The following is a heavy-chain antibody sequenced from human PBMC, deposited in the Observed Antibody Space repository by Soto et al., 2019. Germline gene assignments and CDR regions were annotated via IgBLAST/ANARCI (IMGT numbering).Heavy chain of an antibody. CDR3: GIGMKGYYAFDG. V-gene: IGHV3-74*01. CDR2: IKADGSST. Sequence: EVQLLESGGGLVQPGGSMRLSCAASGFTFSSYCMHWVRQVPGKGLVWVARIKADGSSTNYADSVKSRVTISRDNARNMLFLQINSLTAEDTAVYYWGIGMKGYYAFDGWGQGTMVTVSS. CDR1: GFTFSSYC. J-gene: IGHJ3*01. D-gene: IGHD5-18*01.